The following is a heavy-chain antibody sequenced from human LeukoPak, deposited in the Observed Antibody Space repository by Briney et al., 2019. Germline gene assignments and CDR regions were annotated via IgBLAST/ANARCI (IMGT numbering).Heavy chain of an antibody. J-gene: IGHJ5*02. CDR1: GYTFTSYG. CDR2: ISAYNGNT. D-gene: IGHD6-13*01. CDR3: ARDLSDSSSWFNHGFDP. Sequence: ASVKVSCKASGYTFTSYGISWVRQAPGQGLEWMGWISAYNGNTNYAQKLQGRVTMTTDTSTSTAYMELRSLRSDDTAVYYCARDLSDSSSWFNHGFDPWGQGTLVTVSS. V-gene: IGHV1-18*01.